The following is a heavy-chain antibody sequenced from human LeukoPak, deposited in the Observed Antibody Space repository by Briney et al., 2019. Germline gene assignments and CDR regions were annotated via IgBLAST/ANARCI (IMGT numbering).Heavy chain of an antibody. D-gene: IGHD2-21*02. V-gene: IGHV1-2*02. CDR1: GYTFTGYY. CDR2: INPNSGGT. CDR3: ARAGPGRAFLGTAGY. Sequence: ASVKVSCKASGYTFTGYYMHWVRQAPGQGLEWMGWINPNSGGTNYAQKFQGRVTLTRDTSISTSYMELSRLRSDDTAVYYCARAGPGRAFLGTAGYWGQGTLVTVSS. J-gene: IGHJ4*02.